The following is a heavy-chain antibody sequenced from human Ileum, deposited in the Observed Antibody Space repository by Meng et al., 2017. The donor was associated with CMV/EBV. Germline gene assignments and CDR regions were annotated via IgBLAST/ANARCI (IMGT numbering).Heavy chain of an antibody. CDR1: GFTFDSYG. J-gene: IGHJ6*02. V-gene: IGHV3-30*02. D-gene: IGHD4-11*01. CDR3: VKEQSPIAGYYYGMDV. CDR2: IWYHGEDQ. Sequence: GGSLRLSCAASGFTFDSYGMHWVRQAPGKGLEWVAFIWYHGEDQYYADSVKGRFTISRDNSKNTVSLQMNSLRVEDTAVYYCVKEQSPIAGYYYGMDVWGQGTTVTVSS.